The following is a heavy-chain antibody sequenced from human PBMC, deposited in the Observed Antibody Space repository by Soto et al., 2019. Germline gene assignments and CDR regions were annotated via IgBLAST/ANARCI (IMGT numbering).Heavy chain of an antibody. CDR3: AKLVIGYCSGNTCDDY. CDR1: GFTFSYG. J-gene: IGHJ4*02. CDR2: ISYHSSNK. Sequence: VQLLESGGGLIQPGGSLRLSCAASGFTFSYGIQWLRQAPGKGLEWVAYISYHSSNKFYGDSVKGRFTISRDNSKNTQFLQMNSRRAEDTAVYYCAKLVIGYCSGNTCDDYWGQGTLVAVSS. D-gene: IGHD2-15*01. V-gene: IGHV3-30*18.